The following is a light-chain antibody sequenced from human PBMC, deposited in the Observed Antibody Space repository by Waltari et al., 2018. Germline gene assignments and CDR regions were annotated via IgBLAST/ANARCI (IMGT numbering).Light chain of an antibody. V-gene: IGLV2-11*01. CDR3: CSYAGSYTFV. CDR1: SSDVGSYNF. Sequence: QSALTQPRPVSGSPGQSVTISCSGTSSDVGSYNFVSRYQQHPGNAPKLLIYDVVKRPSGVPERFSGAKSGNAASLTISGLQTEDESDYYCCSYAGSYTFVFGGGTQLTVL. J-gene: IGLJ7*01. CDR2: DVV.